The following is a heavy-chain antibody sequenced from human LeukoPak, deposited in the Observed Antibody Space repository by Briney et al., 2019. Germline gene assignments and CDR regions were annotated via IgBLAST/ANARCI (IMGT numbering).Heavy chain of an antibody. J-gene: IGHJ4*02. D-gene: IGHD1-26*01. V-gene: IGHV4-31*03. Sequence: SETLSLTCTVSGGSISSGSYYWSWIRQYPGKGLEWIGYIYYSGSTYYNPSLKSRVTISVDTSKNQFSLKLSSVTAADTAVYYCASTSSRWEAYFDYWGQGTLVTVSS. CDR3: ASTSSRWEAYFDY. CDR1: GGSISSGSYY. CDR2: IYYSGST.